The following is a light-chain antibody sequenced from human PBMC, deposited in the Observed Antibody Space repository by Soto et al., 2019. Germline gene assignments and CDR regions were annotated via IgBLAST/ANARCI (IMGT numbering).Light chain of an antibody. J-gene: IGKJ1*01. V-gene: IGKV3-15*01. Sequence: EIVMTQSPSTLSVSPVERATLSCMASQSVSSDLAWYHQKPGQAPRLLIYGASTRATGIPARFSGSGSGTDFTLTISSLQPEDVATYYCQKYNSAPRAFGQGTKVDI. CDR3: QKYNSAPRA. CDR1: QSVSSD. CDR2: GAS.